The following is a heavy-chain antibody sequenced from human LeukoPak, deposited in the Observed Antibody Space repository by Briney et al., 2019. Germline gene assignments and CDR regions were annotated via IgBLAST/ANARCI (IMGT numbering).Heavy chain of an antibody. Sequence: ASVKVSCKASGYTLTGYYMHWVRQAPGQGLEWMGWINPNSGGTNYAQKFQGRVTMTRDTSISTAYMELSRLRSDDTAVYYCATHIAAAGTNYYYYYMDVWGKGTTVTVSS. CDR2: INPNSGGT. CDR3: ATHIAAAGTNYYYYYMDV. V-gene: IGHV1-2*02. J-gene: IGHJ6*03. D-gene: IGHD6-13*01. CDR1: GYTLTGYY.